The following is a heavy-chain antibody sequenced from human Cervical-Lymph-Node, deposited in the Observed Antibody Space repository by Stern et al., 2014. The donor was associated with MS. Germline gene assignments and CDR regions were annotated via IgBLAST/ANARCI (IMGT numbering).Heavy chain of an antibody. CDR2: INTRTGTP. CDR1: GYMFTKFA. Sequence: VHLVESGSAMKMPGASVKVSCKASGYMFTKFALNWVRQAPGQGFEWLGWINTRTGTPTYAQGFTGRFVFSLDTSVSTAFLQITSLKAEDTAVYYCAKPIGSADHAFDSWGQGTLVTVSS. CDR3: AKPIGSADHAFDS. V-gene: IGHV7-4-1*02. J-gene: IGHJ4*02. D-gene: IGHD6-13*01.